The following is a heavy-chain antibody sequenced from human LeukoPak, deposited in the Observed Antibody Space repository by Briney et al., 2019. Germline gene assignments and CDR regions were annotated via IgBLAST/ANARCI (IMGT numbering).Heavy chain of an antibody. CDR3: AKESGYERDFDY. V-gene: IGHV3-33*06. J-gene: IGHJ4*02. CDR2: IWYDRSNK. D-gene: IGHD3-3*01. Sequence: GGSLRLSCAASGFTFSSYGMHWVRQAPGKGLEWVAVIWYDRSNKYYADSVKGRFTISRDNSKNTLYLQMNSLRAEDTAVYYCAKESGYERDFDYWGQGTLVTVSS. CDR1: GFTFSSYG.